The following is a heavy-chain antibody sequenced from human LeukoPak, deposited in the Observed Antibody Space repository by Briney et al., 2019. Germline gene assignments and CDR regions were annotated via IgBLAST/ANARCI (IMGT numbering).Heavy chain of an antibody. Sequence: GGSLRLSCAASGFTFSSYWMSWLRQAPGKGLEWVANIKQDGSEKYYVDSVKGRFTISRDNAKNSLYLQMNSLRAEDTAAYYCARDGWDYYDSSGYSGASFDIWGQGTMVTVSS. D-gene: IGHD3-22*01. CDR1: GFTFSSYW. V-gene: IGHV3-7*01. CDR3: ARDGWDYYDSSGYSGASFDI. J-gene: IGHJ3*02. CDR2: IKQDGSEK.